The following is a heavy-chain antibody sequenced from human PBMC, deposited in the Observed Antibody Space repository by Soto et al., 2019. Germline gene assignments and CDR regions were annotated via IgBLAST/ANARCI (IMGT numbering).Heavy chain of an antibody. J-gene: IGHJ5*02. CDR1: GFTFSSYA. CDR3: ARFFYGDYAGWGYNWFDP. CDR2: ISGSGGST. Sequence: EVQLLESGGGLVQPGGSLRLSCAASGFTFSSYAMSWVRQAPGKGLEWVSAISGSGGSTYYADSVKGRFTISRDNSTNTVYLQMNSLSAEDTAVYYCARFFYGDYAGWGYNWFDPWGQGTLVTVSS. D-gene: IGHD4-17*01. V-gene: IGHV3-23*01.